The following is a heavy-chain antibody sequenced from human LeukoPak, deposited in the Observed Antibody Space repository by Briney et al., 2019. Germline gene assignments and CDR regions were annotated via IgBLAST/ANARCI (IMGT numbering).Heavy chain of an antibody. CDR2: IYTSGST. CDR1: GFTVSSNY. CDR3: ASQPYYYGSGLDY. J-gene: IGHJ4*02. V-gene: IGHV3-66*04. D-gene: IGHD3-10*01. Sequence: GGSLRLSCAASGFTVSSNYMSWVRQAPGKGLEWVSVIYTSGSTYYADSVKGRFTISRDNSKNTLYLQMNSLRAEDTAVYYCASQPYYYGSGLDYWGQGTLVTVSS.